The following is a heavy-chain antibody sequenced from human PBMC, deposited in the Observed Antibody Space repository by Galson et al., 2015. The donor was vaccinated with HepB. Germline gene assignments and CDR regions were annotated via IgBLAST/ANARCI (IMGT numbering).Heavy chain of an antibody. CDR2: IYYSGST. Sequence: ETLSLTCTVSGGSISSYYWSWIRQPPGKGLEWIGYIYYSGSTNYNPSLKSRVTISVDTSKNQFSLKLSSVTAADTAVYYCARSEYYYDSSGYYYHPMPFDYWGQGTLVTVSS. J-gene: IGHJ4*02. V-gene: IGHV4-59*01. D-gene: IGHD3-22*01. CDR1: GGSISSYY. CDR3: ARSEYYYDSSGYYYHPMPFDY.